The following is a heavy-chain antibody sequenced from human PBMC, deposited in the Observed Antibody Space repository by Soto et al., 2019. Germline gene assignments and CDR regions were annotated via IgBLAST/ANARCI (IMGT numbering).Heavy chain of an antibody. J-gene: IGHJ4*02. Sequence: SETLSLTCTVSGGSISYYWSWIRQPAGKGLEWIGRIYTSGSTNYNPSLKSRVIMSIDTSKNQFSLKLTSVTAADTAVYFCARGIVDFWSGRHYFDYWGQGTLVTVSS. CDR1: GGSISYY. D-gene: IGHD3-3*01. CDR3: ARGIVDFWSGRHYFDY. V-gene: IGHV4-4*07. CDR2: IYTSGST.